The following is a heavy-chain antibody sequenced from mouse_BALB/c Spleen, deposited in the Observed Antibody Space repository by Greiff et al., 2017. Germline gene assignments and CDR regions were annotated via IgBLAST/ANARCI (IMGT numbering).Heavy chain of an antibody. CDR3: AREGGITTNY. CDR2: IYPGSGST. Sequence: VQLQQPGAELVKPGTSVKLSCKASGYNFTSYWINWVKLRPGQGLEWIGDIYPGSGSTNYNEKFKSKATLTVDTSSSTAYMQLSSLASEDSALYYSAREGGITTNYWGQGTTLTVSS. D-gene: IGHD2-4*01. CDR1: GYNFTSYW. J-gene: IGHJ2*01. V-gene: IGHV1-55*01.